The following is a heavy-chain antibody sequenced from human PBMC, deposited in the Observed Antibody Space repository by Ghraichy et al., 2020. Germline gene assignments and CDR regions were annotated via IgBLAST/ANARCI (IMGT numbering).Heavy chain of an antibody. D-gene: IGHD6-6*01. Sequence: GGSLRLSCVASGFTFGSCDMAWVRQAPGKGLEWVSGISAGGRKTYYADSVKGHFTISRDNSKNSLYLQMNGLRAEDTAVYYCAKGGRVVRYYYYDMDVWGQGTTVTVSS. V-gene: IGHV3-23*01. J-gene: IGHJ6*02. CDR3: AKGGRVVRYYYYDMDV. CDR1: GFTFGSCD. CDR2: ISAGGRKT.